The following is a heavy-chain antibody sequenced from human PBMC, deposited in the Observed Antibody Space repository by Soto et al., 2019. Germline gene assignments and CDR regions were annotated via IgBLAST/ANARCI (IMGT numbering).Heavy chain of an antibody. CDR3: AKGKGVGATPDGANC. D-gene: IGHD1-26*01. Sequence: EVQVLESGGGLVQPGGSLRLSCAASGFTFSSFGMNGVRQATGKGLEWVSGVRSDGDTTYNAESVKGRFTVSRDTSKNTVYLQMNSLRAEDTAVYYCAKGKGVGATPDGANCWGQGTPVTVSS. CDR1: GFTFSSFG. CDR2: VRSDGDTT. J-gene: IGHJ4*02. V-gene: IGHV3-23*01.